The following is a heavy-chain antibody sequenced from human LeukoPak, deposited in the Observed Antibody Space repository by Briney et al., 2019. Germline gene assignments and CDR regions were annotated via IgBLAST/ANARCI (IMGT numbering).Heavy chain of an antibody. Sequence: GGSLRLSCAASGFTFSSHAMHWVRQAAGKGLEWVALISYDGSNNYYADSVKGRFTISRDNSRNTLYLQMNSLIAEDTAVYYCARDRQGGNWGDFDFWGQGTLVIVSS. V-gene: IGHV3-30-3*01. CDR1: GFTFSSHA. CDR2: ISYDGSNN. CDR3: ARDRQGGNWGDFDF. J-gene: IGHJ4*02. D-gene: IGHD3-16*01.